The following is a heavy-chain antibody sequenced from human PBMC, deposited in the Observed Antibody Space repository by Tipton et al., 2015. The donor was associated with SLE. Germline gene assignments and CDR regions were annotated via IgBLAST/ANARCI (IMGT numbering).Heavy chain of an antibody. CDR3: ARDMRLPHDAFDI. V-gene: IGHV3-48*01. CDR2: ISSSSSTI. Sequence: SLRLSCAASGFTFSSYSMNWVRQAPGKGLEWVSYISSSSSTIYCADSVKGRFTISRDNAKNSLYLQMNSLRAEDTAVYYCARDMRLPHDAFDIWGLGTMVTVSS. D-gene: IGHD2-15*01. CDR1: GFTFSSYS. J-gene: IGHJ3*02.